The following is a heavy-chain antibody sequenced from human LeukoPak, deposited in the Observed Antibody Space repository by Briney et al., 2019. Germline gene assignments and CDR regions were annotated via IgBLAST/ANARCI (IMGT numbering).Heavy chain of an antibody. Sequence: ASVKVSCKASGGTFSSYAISWVRQAPGQGLKWMGGIIPIFGTANYAQKFQGRVTITADESTSTAYMELSSLRSEDTAVYYCARVVSRDYYDSSGYPLNWFDPWGQGTLVTVSS. CDR1: GGTFSSYA. J-gene: IGHJ5*02. D-gene: IGHD3-22*01. CDR2: IIPIFGTA. V-gene: IGHV1-69*13. CDR3: ARVVSRDYYDSSGYPLNWFDP.